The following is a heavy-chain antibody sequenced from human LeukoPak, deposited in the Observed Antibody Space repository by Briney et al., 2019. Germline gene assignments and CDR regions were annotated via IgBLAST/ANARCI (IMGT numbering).Heavy chain of an antibody. J-gene: IGHJ6*04. CDR3: ARAKAPPCGGDCYTVISYYYYGMDV. V-gene: IGHV4-31*03. D-gene: IGHD2-21*02. CDR2: IYYSGST. CDR1: GGSISSGGYY. Sequence: SQTLSLTCTVSGGSISSGGYYWSWIRQHPGKGLEWIAYIYYSGSTYYNPSLKSRVTISVDTSKNQFSLKLSSATAADTAVYYCARAKAPPCGGDCYTVISYYYYGMDVWGKGTTVTVSS.